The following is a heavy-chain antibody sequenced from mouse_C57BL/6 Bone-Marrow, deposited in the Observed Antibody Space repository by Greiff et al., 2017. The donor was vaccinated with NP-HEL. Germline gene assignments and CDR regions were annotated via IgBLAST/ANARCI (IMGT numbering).Heavy chain of an antibody. CDR1: GYTFTSYW. CDR3: TRDYGSPRDYFDY. Sequence: EVQLVESGTVLARPGASVKMSCKTSGYTFTSYWMHWVKQRPGQGLEWIGAIYPGNSDTSYNQKFKGKAKLTAVTSASTAYMELSSLTNEAAAVYDCTRDYGSPRDYFDYWGQGTTLTVSS. J-gene: IGHJ2*01. CDR2: IYPGNSDT. D-gene: IGHD1-1*01. V-gene: IGHV1-5*01.